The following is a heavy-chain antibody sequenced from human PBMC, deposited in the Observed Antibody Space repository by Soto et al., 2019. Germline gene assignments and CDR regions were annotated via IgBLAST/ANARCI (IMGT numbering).Heavy chain of an antibody. J-gene: IGHJ4*02. CDR3: AKQDLMVYAIDY. CDR1: GFTFSSYA. D-gene: IGHD2-8*01. Sequence: QVQLVESGGGVVQPGRSLRLSCAASGFTFSSYAMHWVRQAPGKGLEWVAVISYDGSNKYYADSVKGRFTISRDNSKNTLYLQMNSLRAEDTAVYYCAKQDLMVYAIDYWGQGTLVTVSS. CDR2: ISYDGSNK. V-gene: IGHV3-30-3*01.